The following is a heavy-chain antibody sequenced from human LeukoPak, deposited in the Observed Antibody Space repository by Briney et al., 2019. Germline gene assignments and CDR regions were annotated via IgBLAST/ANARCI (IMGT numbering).Heavy chain of an antibody. Sequence: GGSLRLSCTASGFTFNSYSMNWVRQAPGKGLEWISYITGTSYPKMYGDSVRGRFTISRDNAQNSLYLQMNFLRAEDTAHYYCTRDGADTGFDFDYWGQGVLVTVSS. CDR1: GFTFNSYS. J-gene: IGHJ4*02. V-gene: IGHV3-21*05. CDR3: TRDGADTGFDFDY. D-gene: IGHD2-8*02. CDR2: ITGTSYPK.